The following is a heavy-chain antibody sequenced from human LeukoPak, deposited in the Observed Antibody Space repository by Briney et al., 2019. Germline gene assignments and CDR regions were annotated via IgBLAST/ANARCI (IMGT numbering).Heavy chain of an antibody. J-gene: IGHJ3*02. Sequence: GGSLRLSCVASGFTFSTFWMTWVRQAPGKVLEWEANIKQDGTEKYYVDSVKGRFTISRDNAKNSLYVQMDSLRAEDTAVYYCAKGWSFDIRGQGTIVTVTS. CDR1: GFTFSTFW. CDR2: IKQDGTEK. CDR3: AKGWSFDI. V-gene: IGHV3-7*01. D-gene: IGHD2-15*01.